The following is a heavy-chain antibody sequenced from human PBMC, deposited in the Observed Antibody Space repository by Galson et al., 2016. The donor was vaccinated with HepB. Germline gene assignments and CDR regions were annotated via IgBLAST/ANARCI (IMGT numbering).Heavy chain of an antibody. CDR3: AKVRVVVATKGAFDI. Sequence: SLRLSCAASGFTFSNYAMNWVRQAPGKGLEWVSTFSGRDDSTYYADSLKGRFTISRDHSKNTLYLQMNSLTVEDTAIYYCAKVRVVVATKGAFDIWGQGTVVIVSS. V-gene: IGHV3-23*01. J-gene: IGHJ3*02. D-gene: IGHD2-15*01. CDR1: GFTFSNYA. CDR2: FSGRDDST.